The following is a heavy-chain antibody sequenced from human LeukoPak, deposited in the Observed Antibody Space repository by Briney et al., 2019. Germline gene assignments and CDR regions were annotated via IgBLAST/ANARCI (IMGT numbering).Heavy chain of an antibody. V-gene: IGHV4-34*01. CDR3: ARTRSSSSLYYYYYMDV. Sequence: SETLSLTCAVYGGSFSGYYWSWIRQPPGKGLEWIGEINHSGSTNYNPSLKSRVTISVDTSKNQFSLKLSSVTAADTAVYYCARTRSSSSLYYYYYMDVWGKGTTVTISS. CDR2: INHSGST. J-gene: IGHJ6*03. CDR1: GGSFSGYY. D-gene: IGHD6-13*01.